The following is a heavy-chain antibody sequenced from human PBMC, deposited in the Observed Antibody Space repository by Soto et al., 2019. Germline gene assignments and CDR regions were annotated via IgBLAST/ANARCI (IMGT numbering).Heavy chain of an antibody. Sequence: GARRLSGAGSGFTFRNAWMGWVRQAPGKGREWVGRIKSKTDGGTTGYAAPVKGRFTISRDDSKDTLYLQMNSLKTEDTAVYYCTTGVTYYYDSSADYWGQGTLVPVSS. D-gene: IGHD3-22*01. CDR1: GFTFRNAW. J-gene: IGHJ4*02. CDR2: IKSKTDGGTT. CDR3: TTGVTYYYDSSADY. V-gene: IGHV3-15*01.